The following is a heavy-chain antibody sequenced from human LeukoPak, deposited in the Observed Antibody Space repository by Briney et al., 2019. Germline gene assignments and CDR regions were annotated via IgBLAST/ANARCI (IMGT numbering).Heavy chain of an antibody. Sequence: ASVKVSCKASGYTFTSYGISWVRQAPGQGLEWMGWISACNGNTNYAQKLQGRVTMTTDTSTSTAYMELRSLRSDDTAVYYCAQARAGAEYFQHWGQGTLVTVSS. CDR2: ISACNGNT. CDR3: AQARAGAEYFQH. D-gene: IGHD6-6*01. V-gene: IGHV1-18*01. J-gene: IGHJ1*01. CDR1: GYTFTSYG.